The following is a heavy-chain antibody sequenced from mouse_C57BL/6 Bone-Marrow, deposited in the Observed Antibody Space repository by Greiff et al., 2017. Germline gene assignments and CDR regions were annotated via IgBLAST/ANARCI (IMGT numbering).Heavy chain of an antibody. CDR2: ISSGGSYT. J-gene: IGHJ2*01. CDR3: ARRSRYLYDVDY. Sequence: EVQLVESGGDLVKPGGSLKLSCAASGFTFSSYGMSWVRQTPDKRLEWVATISSGGSYTYYPDSVKGRFTISRDNAKNTLYLQMSSLKSEDTAMYYCARRSRYLYDVDYWGQGTTLTVSS. V-gene: IGHV5-6*01. D-gene: IGHD2-12*01. CDR1: GFTFSSYG.